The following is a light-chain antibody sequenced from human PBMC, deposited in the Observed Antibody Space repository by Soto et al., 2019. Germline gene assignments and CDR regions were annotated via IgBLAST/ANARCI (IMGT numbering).Light chain of an antibody. CDR1: RSVGTY. CDR3: QQYYSYPWT. Sequence: DIQMTQSPSTLSASVGDRVTITCRASRSVGTYLAWYQQKPGKAPTLLISKASILESGVTSRFGGSGSRTEFTLTISSLQPDDFATYYCQQYYSYPWTFGQGTKMDI. CDR2: KAS. V-gene: IGKV1-5*03. J-gene: IGKJ1*01.